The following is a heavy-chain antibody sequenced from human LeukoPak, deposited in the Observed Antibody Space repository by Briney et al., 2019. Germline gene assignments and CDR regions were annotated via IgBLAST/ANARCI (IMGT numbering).Heavy chain of an antibody. CDR2: ISGSGRST. CDR3: AKDRGEGVTNYYFDL. Sequence: GGSLRLSCAASGFTFSNYAMSWVRQAPGKGLGWVSTISGSGRSTYYADSVKGRFTISRDNSKHTLYLQVSSLRAEDTAVYYCAKDRGEGVTNYYFDLWGRGTLVTVSS. J-gene: IGHJ2*01. D-gene: IGHD1-7*01. V-gene: IGHV3-23*01. CDR1: GFTFSNYA.